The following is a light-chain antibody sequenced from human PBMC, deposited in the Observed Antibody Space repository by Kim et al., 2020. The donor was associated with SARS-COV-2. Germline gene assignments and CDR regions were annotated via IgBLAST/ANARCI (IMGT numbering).Light chain of an antibody. CDR3: QSYDSSLSASV. J-gene: IGLJ3*02. CDR1: YD. CDR2: GNT. V-gene: IGLV1-40*01. Sequence: YDVHWYQQLPGTAPKILIHGNTNRPSGVPDRFSGSKSGTSASLAITGLQAEDEADYYCQSYDSSLSASVFGGGTQLTVL.